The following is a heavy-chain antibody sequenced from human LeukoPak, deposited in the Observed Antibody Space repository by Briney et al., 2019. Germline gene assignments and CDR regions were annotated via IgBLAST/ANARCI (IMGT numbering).Heavy chain of an antibody. D-gene: IGHD4-17*01. Sequence: PSETLSLTCAVYGGSFSGYYWSWIRQPPGKGLEWIGEINHSGSTNYNPSLKSRVTISVDTSKNQFSLKLSSVTAADTAVYYCARGTLRRTNWFDPWGQGTLVTVSS. V-gene: IGHV4-34*01. CDR2: INHSGST. J-gene: IGHJ5*02. CDR1: GGSFSGYY. CDR3: ARGTLRRTNWFDP.